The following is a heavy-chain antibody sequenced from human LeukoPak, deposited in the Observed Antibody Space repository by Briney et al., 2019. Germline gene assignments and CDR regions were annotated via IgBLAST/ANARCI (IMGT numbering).Heavy chain of an antibody. D-gene: IGHD2-21*02. J-gene: IGHJ4*02. CDR1: GFTFSSYA. V-gene: IGHV3-30-3*01. Sequence: GGSLRLSCAASGFTFSSYAMHWVRQAPGKGLEWVAVISYDGSNKYYADSVKGRFTISRDNSKNTLYLQMNSLRAEDTAVYYCARDCGGDCYHFDYWGQGTLVTVSS. CDR2: ISYDGSNK. CDR3: ARDCGGDCYHFDY.